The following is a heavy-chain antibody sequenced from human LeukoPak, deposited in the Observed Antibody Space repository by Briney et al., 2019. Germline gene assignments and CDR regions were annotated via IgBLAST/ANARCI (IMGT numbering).Heavy chain of an antibody. CDR2: ISGSGGST. J-gene: IGHJ3*02. CDR3: AKDLSYCSSTSCRPNDAFDI. CDR1: GFTFSSYA. D-gene: IGHD2-2*01. Sequence: GGSLRLSCAASGFTFSSYAMSWVRQAPGKGLEWVSAISGSGGSTYYADSVKGRFTISRDNSKNTLYLQMNSLRAEDTAVYYCAKDLSYCSSTSCRPNDAFDIWGQGTMVTVSS. V-gene: IGHV3-23*01.